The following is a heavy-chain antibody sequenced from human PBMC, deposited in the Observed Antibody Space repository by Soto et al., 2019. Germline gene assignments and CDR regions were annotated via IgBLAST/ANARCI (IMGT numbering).Heavy chain of an antibody. CDR2: ISYDGSNK. J-gene: IGHJ4*02. V-gene: IGHV3-30-3*01. Sequence: QVQLVESGGGVVQPGRSLRLSCAASGFTFSSYAMHWVRQAPGKGLEWVAVISYDGSNKYYADSVKGRFTISRDNSKNTLYLQMNSLRAEDTAVYYCARDRPSKVLLWFGELTGWGQGTLVTVSS. CDR3: ARDRPSKVLLWFGELTG. D-gene: IGHD3-10*01. CDR1: GFTFSSYA.